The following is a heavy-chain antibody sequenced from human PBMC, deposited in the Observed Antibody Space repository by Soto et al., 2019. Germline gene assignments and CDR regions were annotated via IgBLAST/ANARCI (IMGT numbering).Heavy chain of an antibody. J-gene: IGHJ3*02. V-gene: IGHV1-46*03. CDR3: ARKQGLRPGGGGTEPLDI. Sequence: QVQLVQSGAEVKKPGASVKISCEASGYSFTSQYVHWVRQAPGQGLEWMGIINPNGGSTTYAQKFPGRFTKTKETTTSTVYMGLSSPTGGDTAVYYCARKQGLRPGGGGTEPLDIWGQGTMVTVAS. CDR2: INPNGGST. D-gene: IGHD5-12*01. CDR1: GYSFTSQY.